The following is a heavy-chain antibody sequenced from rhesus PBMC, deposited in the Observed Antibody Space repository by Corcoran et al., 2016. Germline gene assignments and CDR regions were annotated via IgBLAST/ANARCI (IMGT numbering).Heavy chain of an antibody. D-gene: IGHD3-34*01. Sequence: EVQRVESGGGLAKPGASLILAGSASGFPSSNYWMHLARPAPGKGLEWRSAINRCGGNKYYADSVKGRFTISRENAKNTLYLQMNSLRAEDTAVYYCAKDGGAYYGLDSWGQGVVVTVSS. V-gene: IGHV3-28*02. CDR1: GFPSSNYW. CDR3: AKDGGAYYGLDS. CDR2: INRCGGNK. J-gene: IGHJ6*01.